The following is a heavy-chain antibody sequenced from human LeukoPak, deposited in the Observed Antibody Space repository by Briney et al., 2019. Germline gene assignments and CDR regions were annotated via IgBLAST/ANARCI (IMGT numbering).Heavy chain of an antibody. CDR3: GRDLGGRGWSLGAY. D-gene: IGHD6-19*01. CDR2: FSYDGSNK. Sequence: GGPLRLSCAASGFLFSNYAMPGARKAPGKGLEGAALFSYDGSNKYYADPVKGRFTMSRDDSKKMLYRQMSSLGPEDRAVYYCGRDLGGRGWSLGAYWSQGSQVTVSS. CDR1: GFLFSNYA. J-gene: IGHJ4*02. V-gene: IGHV3-30*04.